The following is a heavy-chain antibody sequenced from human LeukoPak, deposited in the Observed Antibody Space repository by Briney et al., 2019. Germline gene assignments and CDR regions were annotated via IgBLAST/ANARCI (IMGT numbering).Heavy chain of an antibody. Sequence: PSETLSLTCSVSGGSISSYYWSWIRQPPGKGLEWIGYIYYSGSTNYNPSLKSRVTISVDTSKNQFSLKLSSVTAADTAVYYCARESLKAYDSSGLVWGAFDIWGQGTMVTVSS. J-gene: IGHJ3*02. CDR2: IYYSGST. D-gene: IGHD3-22*01. CDR1: GGSISSYY. CDR3: ARESLKAYDSSGLVWGAFDI. V-gene: IGHV4-59*01.